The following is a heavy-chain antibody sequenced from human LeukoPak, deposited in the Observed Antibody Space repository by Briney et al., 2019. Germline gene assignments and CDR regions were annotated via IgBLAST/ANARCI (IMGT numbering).Heavy chain of an antibody. CDR3: ARVGDYENSGSQPFDY. CDR1: GFIFSNFG. V-gene: IGHV3-30*12. Sequence: GGSLRLSCAASGFIFSNFGMHWVRQAPGKGLERVAVIWYDGGYKYYLDSVKGRFTISRDNAKNTLYLQMNKLRVEDMAVYYCARVGDYENSGSQPFDYWGQGTLVTVSS. D-gene: IGHD3-22*01. CDR2: IWYDGGYK. J-gene: IGHJ4*02.